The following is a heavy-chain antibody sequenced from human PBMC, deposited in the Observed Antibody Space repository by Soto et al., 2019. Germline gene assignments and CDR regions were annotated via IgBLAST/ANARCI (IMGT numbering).Heavy chain of an antibody. D-gene: IGHD3-3*01. CDR1: GFTSSSYA. CDR3: AKGITIFGVVNDAFDI. J-gene: IGHJ3*02. CDR2: ISGSGGST. Sequence: PGGSLRLSCAASGFTSSSYAMSWVRQAPGKGLEWVSAISGSGGSTYYADSVKGRFTISRDNSKNTLYLQMNSLRAEDTAVYYCAKGITIFGVVNDAFDIWGQGTMVT. V-gene: IGHV3-23*01.